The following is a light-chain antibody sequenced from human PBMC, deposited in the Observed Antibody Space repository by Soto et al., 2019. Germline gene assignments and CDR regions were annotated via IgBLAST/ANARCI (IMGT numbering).Light chain of an antibody. J-gene: IGKJ1*01. CDR2: DAS. Sequence: IVLTQSPATLCLSPGERASLTCMASHSVSNFLAWYQHKPGQAPRLLIYDASVRATGVPARFSGSGSGTDFSLTISSLEPEDFAIYYCQQRSICPPCTFGPGTKADIK. V-gene: IGKV3-11*01. CDR3: QQRSICPPCT. CDR1: HSVSNF.